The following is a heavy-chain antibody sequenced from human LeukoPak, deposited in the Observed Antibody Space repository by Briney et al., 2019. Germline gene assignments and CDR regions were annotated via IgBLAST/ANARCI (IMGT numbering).Heavy chain of an antibody. CDR3: TRGLYSGYDPYYFDY. D-gene: IGHD5-12*01. J-gene: IGHJ4*02. CDR1: GFTFGAHA. V-gene: IGHV3-49*04. CDR2: IRSKTYGGTT. Sequence: GGSLRLSCAASGFTFGAHAMNWVRQAPGKGLEWVGFIRSKTYGGTTDYAASVKGRFTISRDDSKSIAYLQMNSLKTEDTAVYHCTRGLYSGYDPYYFDYWGQGTLVTVSS.